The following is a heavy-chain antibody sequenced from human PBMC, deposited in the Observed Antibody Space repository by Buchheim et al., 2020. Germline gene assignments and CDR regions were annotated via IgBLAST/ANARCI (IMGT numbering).Heavy chain of an antibody. V-gene: IGHV1-8*01. CDR1: GSMTTSFD. CDR3: ASNDFWSGIFDN. J-gene: IGHJ4*02. D-gene: IGHD3-3*01. Sequence: QVQLVQSGAEVKKPGASVKVSCKASGSMTTSFDINWMRQATGQGFEWMGWMNPYSGNTGYAKKFQGRVTMTRNTSIRTVYMELSSLRSDDTAVYYCASNDFWSGIFDNWGQGTL. CDR2: MNPYSGNT.